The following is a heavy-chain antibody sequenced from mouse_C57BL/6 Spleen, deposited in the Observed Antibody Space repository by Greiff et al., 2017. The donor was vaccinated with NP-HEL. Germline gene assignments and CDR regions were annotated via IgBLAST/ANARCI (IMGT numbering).Heavy chain of an antibody. V-gene: IGHV1-82*01. CDR2: IYPGDGDT. Sequence: VQLQQSGPELVKPGASVKISCKASDYAFSSSWMNWVKQRPGKGLEWIGRIYPGDGDTNYNGKFKGKATLTADKSSSTAYMQLSSLTSEDSAVYFGARGKGDYEVGYYAMDYWGQGTSVTVSS. CDR1: DYAFSSSW. J-gene: IGHJ4*01. D-gene: IGHD2-4*01. CDR3: ARGKGDYEVGYYAMDY.